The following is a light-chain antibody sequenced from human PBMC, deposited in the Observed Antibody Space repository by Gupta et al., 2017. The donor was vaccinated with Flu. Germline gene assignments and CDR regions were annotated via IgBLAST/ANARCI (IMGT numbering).Light chain of an antibody. CDR3: CSYAGSSTFVV. V-gene: IGLV2-23*03. J-gene: IGLJ2*01. Sequence: QSALTQPASVSGSSGQSITTFCTGTRSDVGSYNLVSWYQQHPGKAPKLMIYDGSKRPSGVSNRFSGSKSGNTAALTISGLQAEDEADYYCCSYAGSSTFVVFGGGTKLTVL. CDR2: DGS. CDR1: RSDVGSYNL.